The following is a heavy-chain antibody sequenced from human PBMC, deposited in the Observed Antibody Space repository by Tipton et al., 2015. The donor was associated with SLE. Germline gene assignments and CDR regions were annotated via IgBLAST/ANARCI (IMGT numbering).Heavy chain of an antibody. CDR3: AGSGEHYFDY. D-gene: IGHD3-3*01. J-gene: IGHJ4*02. CDR2: IYYSGST. CDR1: GGSISSGGYY. V-gene: IGHV4-31*03. Sequence: LRLSCTVSGGSISSGGYYWSWIRQHPGKGLEWIGYIYYSGSTYSNPSLKSRVTISVDTSKNQFSLKLSSVTAADTAVYYCAGSGEHYFDYWGQGTLVTVSS.